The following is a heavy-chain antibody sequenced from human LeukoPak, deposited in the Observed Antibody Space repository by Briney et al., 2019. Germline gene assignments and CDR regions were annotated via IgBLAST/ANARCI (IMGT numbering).Heavy chain of an antibody. CDR2: MNPNSGNT. CDR3: ARRRGDFQRGDYYYYMDV. D-gene: IGHD2-21*02. Sequence: GASVKVSCKASGYTSTSYDINWVRQATGQGLEWMGWMNPNSGNTGYAQKFQGRVTITRNTSISTAYMELSSLRSEDTAVYYCARRRGDFQRGDYYYYMDVWGKGTTVTVSS. J-gene: IGHJ6*03. CDR1: GYTSTSYD. V-gene: IGHV1-8*03.